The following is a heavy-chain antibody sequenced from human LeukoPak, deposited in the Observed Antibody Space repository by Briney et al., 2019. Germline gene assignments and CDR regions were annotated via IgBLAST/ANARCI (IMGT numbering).Heavy chain of an antibody. D-gene: IGHD5/OR15-5a*01. CDR1: GFTFSNHG. CDR2: IWYDGSNK. Sequence: GGSLRLSCAASGFTFSNHGMHWVRQAPGKGLEWVAVIWYDGSNKYYADSVKGRFTISRDNSKNTLYLQMNSLRVEDTAVYYCARDLSSRRLDHWGQGTLVTVSS. V-gene: IGHV3-33*01. CDR3: ARDLSSRRLDH. J-gene: IGHJ5*02.